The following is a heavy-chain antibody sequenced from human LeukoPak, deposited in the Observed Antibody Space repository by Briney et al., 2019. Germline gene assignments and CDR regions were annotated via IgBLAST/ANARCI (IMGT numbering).Heavy chain of an antibody. CDR1: GFTFSSNW. Sequence: GGSLRLSCAASGFTFSSNWMTWVRQAPGKGLEWVASIQQDGGVKNYVDSVKGRFIISRDNAKNSLYLQMNSLRAEDTSVYYCARWTYSSWWVVDSWGQGTLVIVSS. CDR3: ARWTYSSWWVVDS. D-gene: IGHD6-6*01. CDR2: IQQDGGVK. J-gene: IGHJ5*01. V-gene: IGHV3-7*01.